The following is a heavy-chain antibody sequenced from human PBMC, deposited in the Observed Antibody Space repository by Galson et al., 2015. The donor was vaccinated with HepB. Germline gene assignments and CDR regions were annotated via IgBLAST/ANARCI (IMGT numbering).Heavy chain of an antibody. Sequence: SVKVSCKASGGTFSSYAISWVRQAPGQGLEWMGGIIPILGIANYAQKFQGRVTITADKSTSTAYMELSSLRSEDTAVHYCARLIYYDSSGYDAFDIWGQGTMVTVSS. CDR3: ARLIYYDSSGYDAFDI. V-gene: IGHV1-69*10. J-gene: IGHJ3*02. D-gene: IGHD3-22*01. CDR1: GGTFSSYA. CDR2: IIPILGIA.